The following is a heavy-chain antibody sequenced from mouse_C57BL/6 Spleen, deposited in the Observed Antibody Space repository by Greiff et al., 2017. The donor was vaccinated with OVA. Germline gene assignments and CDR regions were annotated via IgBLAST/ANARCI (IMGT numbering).Heavy chain of an antibody. V-gene: IGHV5-4*01. J-gene: IGHJ3*01. D-gene: IGHD2-3*01. CDR1: GFTFSSYA. Sequence: EVQRVESGGGLVKPGGSLKLSCAASGFTFSSYAMSWVRQTPEKRLEWVATISDGGSYTYYPDNVKGRFTISRDNAKNNLYLQMSHLKSEDTAMYYCARGDGYYGAFAYWGQGTLVTVSA. CDR2: ISDGGSYT. CDR3: ARGDGYYGAFAY.